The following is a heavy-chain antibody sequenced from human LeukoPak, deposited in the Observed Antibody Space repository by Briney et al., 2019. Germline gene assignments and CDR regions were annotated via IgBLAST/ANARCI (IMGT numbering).Heavy chain of an antibody. J-gene: IGHJ4*02. CDR2: LYGGGNT. V-gene: IGHV3-53*01. Sequence: GGSLRLSCAASGFNVSRSYMTWVRQAPGKGLEWVSILYGGGNTYYADSVQGRFIISRDNSKNTLYLQMNSLRAEDTAVYYCARLSGWYWGTVWGQGTLVTVSS. D-gene: IGHD6-19*01. CDR3: ARLSGWYWGTV. CDR1: GFNVSRSY.